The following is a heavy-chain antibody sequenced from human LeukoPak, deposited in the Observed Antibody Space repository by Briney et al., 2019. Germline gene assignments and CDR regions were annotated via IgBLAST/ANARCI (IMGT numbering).Heavy chain of an antibody. CDR2: ISSSSYI. Sequence: GGSLRLSCAASGFTFSSYTMNWVRQAPGKGLEWVSSISSSSYIYYADSVQGRFTISRDNAKKSLYLQMNSLRAEDTAVYYCARDRSSVVLLEAFDTWGQGKMVTVSS. J-gene: IGHJ3*02. V-gene: IGHV3-21*01. CDR1: GFTFSSYT. CDR3: ARDRSSVVLLEAFDT. D-gene: IGHD2-15*01.